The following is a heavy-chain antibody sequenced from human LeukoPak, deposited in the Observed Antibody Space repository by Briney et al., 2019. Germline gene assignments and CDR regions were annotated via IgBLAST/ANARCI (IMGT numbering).Heavy chain of an antibody. D-gene: IGHD3-16*01. V-gene: IGHV3-23*01. Sequence: PGGSLRLPCAASGFTFSSYTMRWVRQAPGKGLEWVSAISGSGGSTDYVDSVKGRFTISRDNSKNTLYLQMNSLRADDTAVYYCAKQMSTVTFTPFDYWGQGTLVTVSS. CDR1: GFTFSSYT. CDR3: AKQMSTVTFTPFDY. CDR2: ISGSGGST. J-gene: IGHJ4*02.